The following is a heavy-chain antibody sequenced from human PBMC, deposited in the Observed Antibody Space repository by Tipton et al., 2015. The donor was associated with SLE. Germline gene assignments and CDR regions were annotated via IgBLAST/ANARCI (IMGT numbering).Heavy chain of an antibody. J-gene: IGHJ6*02. Sequence: LRLSCTVSGGSISSSSYYWGWIRQPPGKGLEWIGSIYYSGSTYYNPSLKSRVTISVDTSKNQFSLKLSSVTAADTAVYYCARDRDYGDYYYYGMDVWGQGTTVTVSS. D-gene: IGHD4-17*01. CDR2: IYYSGST. CDR3: ARDRDYGDYYYYGMDV. V-gene: IGHV4-39*07. CDR1: GGSISSSSYY.